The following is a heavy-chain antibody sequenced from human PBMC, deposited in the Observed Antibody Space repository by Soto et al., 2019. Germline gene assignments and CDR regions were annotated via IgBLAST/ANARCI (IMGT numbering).Heavy chain of an antibody. J-gene: IGHJ4*02. D-gene: IGHD5-12*01. CDR2: VYNSGST. Sequence: SETLSLTCTVFGGSIRSYYWSWVRRPPGKGLEWIGYVYNSGSTTYSPSFKSRVTISADTSRNQFSLKLTSVTAADTAVYYCARRIVATETFDYRSQRTPVTVSS. CDR3: ARRIVATETFDY. CDR1: GGSIRSYY. V-gene: IGHV4-59*01.